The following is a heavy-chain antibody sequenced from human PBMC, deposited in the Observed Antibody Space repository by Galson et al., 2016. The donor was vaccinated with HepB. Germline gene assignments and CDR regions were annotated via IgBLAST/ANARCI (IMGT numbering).Heavy chain of an antibody. CDR3: AKVEDGDYYHGVN. V-gene: IGHV3-23*01. J-gene: IGHJ4*02. Sequence: SLRLSCAGSGFTFRDYAMSWVRQAQGKGLEWVSGVSGHGSNTHYADSVKGRFTVSRDNSKNTVYLQMNSLRAGDTAVYYCAKVEDGDYYHGVNWGQGTLVTFSS. CDR1: GFTFRDYA. D-gene: IGHD3-10*01. CDR2: VSGHGSNT.